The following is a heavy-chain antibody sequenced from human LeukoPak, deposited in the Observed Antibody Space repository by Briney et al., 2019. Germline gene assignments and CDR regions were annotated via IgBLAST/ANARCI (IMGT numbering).Heavy chain of an antibody. J-gene: IGHJ4*02. Sequence: ASVKVSCKASGYTFTGYYMHWVRQAPGQGLEWMGWINPNSGGTNYAQKFQGRVTMTRDTSISTAYMELSRLRSDDTAVYYCARNSGSYYAPFEYWGQGTLVTVSS. D-gene: IGHD1-26*01. CDR1: GYTFTGYY. CDR3: ARNSGSYYAPFEY. CDR2: INPNSGGT. V-gene: IGHV1-2*02.